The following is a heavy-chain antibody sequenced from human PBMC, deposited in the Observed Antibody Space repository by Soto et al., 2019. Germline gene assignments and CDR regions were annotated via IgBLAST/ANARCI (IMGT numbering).Heavy chain of an antibody. D-gene: IGHD1-26*01. Sequence: SETLALTCTVSGGSISSGDYYWRWIRQPPGKGLEWIGYIYYSGSTYYNPSLKSRVTISVDTSKNQFSLKLSSVTAADTAVYYCASLSGSFGYGMDVXGQGTTVTVCS. CDR1: GGSISSGDYY. CDR2: IYYSGST. CDR3: ASLSGSFGYGMDV. V-gene: IGHV4-30-4*01. J-gene: IGHJ6*02.